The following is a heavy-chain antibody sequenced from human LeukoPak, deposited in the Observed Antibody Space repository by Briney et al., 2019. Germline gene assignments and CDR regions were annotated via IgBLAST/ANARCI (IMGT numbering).Heavy chain of an antibody. D-gene: IGHD2-15*01. V-gene: IGHV4-34*01. CDR1: GGSFSDYY. CDR2: INHSGST. CDR3: ARGKRVAASFDY. Sequence: SETLSLTCAVYGGSFSDYYWSWIRQPPGKGLEWIGEINHSGSTYYNPSLKSRVTISVDTSKNQFSLKLRSVTAADTAVYYCARGKRVAASFDYWGQGTLVTVSS. J-gene: IGHJ4*02.